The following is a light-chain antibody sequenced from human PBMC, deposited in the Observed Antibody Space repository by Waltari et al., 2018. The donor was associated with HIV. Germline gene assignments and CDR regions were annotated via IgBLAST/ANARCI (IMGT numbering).Light chain of an antibody. J-gene: IGKJ2*01. CDR3: HQYGTSPYT. CDR1: HSVSTNY. CDR2: GAS. V-gene: IGKV3-20*01. Sequence: EIVLTQSPGTLSLSPGERATLSCRASHSVSTNYLAWYQHKPGQAPRLLIYGASSRATGISDRFSGSGSGTDFTLTISRLEPEDFAVYHCHQYGTSPYTFGQGTRLEIK.